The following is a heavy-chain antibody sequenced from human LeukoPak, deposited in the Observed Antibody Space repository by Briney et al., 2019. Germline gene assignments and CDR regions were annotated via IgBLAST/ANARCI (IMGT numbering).Heavy chain of an antibody. D-gene: IGHD1-26*01. J-gene: IGHJ4*02. CDR3: ARWGLRFTEYYFDY. V-gene: IGHV4-30-2*01. CDR1: GGSISSGGYY. Sequence: SETLSLTCTVSGGSISSGGYYWSCIRQPPGKGLEWIGYIYHSGSTYYNPSLKSRVTISVDRSKNQFSLKLSSVTAADTAVYYCARWGLRFTEYYFDYWGQGTLVTVSS. CDR2: IYHSGST.